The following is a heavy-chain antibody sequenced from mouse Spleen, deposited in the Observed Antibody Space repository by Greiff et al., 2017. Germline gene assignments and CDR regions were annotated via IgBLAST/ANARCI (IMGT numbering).Heavy chain of an antibody. CDR3: VREKTGDWYFDV. D-gene: IGHD4-1*01. V-gene: IGHV2-9-2*01. CDR1: GFSLTSYD. CDR2: IWTGGGT. J-gene: IGHJ1*01. Sequence: VQGVESGPGLVAPSQSLSITCTVSGFSLTSYDISWIRQPPGKGLEWLGVIWTGGGTNYNSAFMSRLSISKDNSKSQVFLKMNSLQTDDTAIYYCVREKTGDWYFDVWGAGTTVTVSS.